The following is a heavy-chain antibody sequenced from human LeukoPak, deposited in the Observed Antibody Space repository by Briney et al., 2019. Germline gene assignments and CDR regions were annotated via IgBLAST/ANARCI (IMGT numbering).Heavy chain of an antibody. D-gene: IGHD5-24*01. V-gene: IGHV3-23*01. CDR1: GFTFSSYG. CDR2: ISGSGGST. CDR3: AKDATWGLEMATIWYYYYMDV. Sequence: GGSLRLSCAASGFTFSSYGMSWVRQAPGKGLEWVSAISGSGGSTYYADSVKGRFTISRDNSKNTLYLQMNSLRAEDTAVYYCAKDATWGLEMATIWYYYYMDVWGKGTTVTVSS. J-gene: IGHJ6*03.